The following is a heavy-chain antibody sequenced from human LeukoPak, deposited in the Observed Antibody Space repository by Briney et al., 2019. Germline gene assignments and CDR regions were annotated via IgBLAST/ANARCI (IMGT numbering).Heavy chain of an antibody. CDR2: IYSTGST. V-gene: IGHV4-4*07. D-gene: IGHD6-13*01. Sequence: PSETLSLTCTVSGGSINFCYWSWIRQPAGKGLEWIGRIYSTGSTNYSPSLKSRVTMSVGKSKNQFSLNLSSVTAADTAVYYCARRIADPYYFDSWGQGTLVTVSS. CDR3: ARRIADPYYFDS. CDR1: GGSINFCY. J-gene: IGHJ4*02.